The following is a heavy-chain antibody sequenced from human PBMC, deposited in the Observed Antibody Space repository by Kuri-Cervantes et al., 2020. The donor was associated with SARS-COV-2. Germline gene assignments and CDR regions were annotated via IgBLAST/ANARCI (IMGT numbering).Heavy chain of an antibody. CDR3: ARSLAAAGTSDFDY. CDR1: GYTFTSYG. D-gene: IGHD6-13*01. V-gene: IGHV1-18*01. CDR2: ISAYNGNT. Sequence: ASVKVSCKASGYTFTSYGISWVRQAPGQGLEWMGWISAYNGNTNYAQKLQGRVTMTTDTSTSTAYMELRSLRSDDTAVYYCARSLAAAGTSDFDYWGQGTPVTVSS. J-gene: IGHJ4*02.